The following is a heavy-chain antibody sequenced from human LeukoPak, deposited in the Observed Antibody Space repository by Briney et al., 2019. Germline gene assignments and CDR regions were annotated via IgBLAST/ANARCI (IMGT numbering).Heavy chain of an antibody. CDR2: VGTDSDT. CDR3: AKNTPGIPPFDS. J-gene: IGHJ4*02. CDR1: GLPFSISA. D-gene: IGHD6-13*01. V-gene: IGHV3-23*01. Sequence: GGSLRLSCAASGLPFSISAFSWVCQAPGRGLEWVSTVGTDSDTYYADSVKGRFTISRDNSKNTLYLQMTGLRAEDTAVYYCAKNTPGIPPFDSWGQGTLVTVSP.